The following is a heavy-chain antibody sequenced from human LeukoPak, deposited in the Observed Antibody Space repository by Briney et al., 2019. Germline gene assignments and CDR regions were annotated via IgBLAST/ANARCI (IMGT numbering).Heavy chain of an antibody. D-gene: IGHD4-17*01. V-gene: IGHV1-69*13. Sequence: SVKVSCKASGGTFSSYAISWVRQAPGQGLEWMGGIIPIFGTANYAQKFQGRVTITADESTSTAYMELSSLRSEHTAVYYCARRGYGDLDAFDIWGQGTMVTVSS. CDR2: IIPIFGTA. J-gene: IGHJ3*02. CDR3: ARRGYGDLDAFDI. CDR1: GGTFSSYA.